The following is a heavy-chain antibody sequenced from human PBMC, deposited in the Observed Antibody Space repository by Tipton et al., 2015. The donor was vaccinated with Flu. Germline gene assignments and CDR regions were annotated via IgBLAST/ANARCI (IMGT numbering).Heavy chain of an antibody. D-gene: IGHD2/OR15-2a*01. V-gene: IGHV5-51*01. J-gene: IGHJ6*02. Sequence: QLVQSGAEVKKPGESLKISCKGSGYSFTSYWIGWVRQMPGKGLEWMGIIYPGDSDTRYSPSFQGQVTISADKSISTAYLQWSNLKASDTAMYYCARHREYSNSRWDYYYAMDVWGQGTTVTVSS. CDR1: GYSFTSYW. CDR3: ARHREYSNSRWDYYYAMDV. CDR2: IYPGDSDT.